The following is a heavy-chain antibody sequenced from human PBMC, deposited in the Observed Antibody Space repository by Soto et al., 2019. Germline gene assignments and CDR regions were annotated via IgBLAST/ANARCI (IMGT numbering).Heavy chain of an antibody. Sequence: EVQLVESGGGLGQPGGSLRLSCAGSGFIFGNFWMTWVRQAPGKGLEWVANIKQDGSEKYYVDSVKGRFTISRDNVKNSLYLKMNSLRREDTAVYYCARGTGGATSSGKDQFHYWGQGTLVPVSS. D-gene: IGHD1-26*01. J-gene: IGHJ4*02. CDR3: ARGTGGATSSGKDQFHY. CDR2: IKQDGSEK. V-gene: IGHV3-7*01. CDR1: GFIFGNFW.